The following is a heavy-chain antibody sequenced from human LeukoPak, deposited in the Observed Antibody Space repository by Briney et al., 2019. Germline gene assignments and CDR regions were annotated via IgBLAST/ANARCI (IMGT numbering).Heavy chain of an antibody. CDR1: GDSINSNY. D-gene: IGHD6-6*01. CDR2: IYYGGST. CDR3: ASSSSPPYYYYMDV. Sequence: NSSETLSLTCSVSGDSINSNYWSWMRQPPGKGLEWIGYIYYGGSTNYNPSLKSQVTISVDTSKNQFSLKLSSVTAADTAVYYCASSSSPPYYYYMDVWGKGTTVTVSS. J-gene: IGHJ6*03. V-gene: IGHV4-59*01.